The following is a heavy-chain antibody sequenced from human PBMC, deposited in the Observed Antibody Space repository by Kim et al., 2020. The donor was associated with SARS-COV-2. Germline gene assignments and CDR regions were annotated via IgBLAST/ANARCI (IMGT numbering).Heavy chain of an antibody. CDR1: GYTLTELS. CDR2: FDPEDGET. J-gene: IGHJ6*02. CDR3: ATDPGYYDSSGYEYYGMDV. D-gene: IGHD3-22*01. Sequence: ASVKVSCKVSGYTLTELSMHWVRQAPGKGLEWMGGFDPEDGETIYAQKFQGRVTMTEDTSTDTAYMELSRLRSEDTAVYYCATDPGYYDSSGYEYYGMDVWGHGTTVTVSS. V-gene: IGHV1-24*01.